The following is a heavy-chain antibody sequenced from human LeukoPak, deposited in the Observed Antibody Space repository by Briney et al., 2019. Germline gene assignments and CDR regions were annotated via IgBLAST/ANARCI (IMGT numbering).Heavy chain of an antibody. Sequence: ASVKVSCKASGYTFTSYGIRWVRQAPGQGLEWMGWISAYNGNTNYAQKLQGRVTMTTDTSTSTAYMELRSLRSDDTAVYYCARGAPPLGLRYYYYGMDVWGQGTTVTVSS. CDR1: GYTFTSYG. CDR3: ARGAPPLGLRYYYYGMDV. CDR2: ISAYNGNT. D-gene: IGHD4-17*01. J-gene: IGHJ6*02. V-gene: IGHV1-18*01.